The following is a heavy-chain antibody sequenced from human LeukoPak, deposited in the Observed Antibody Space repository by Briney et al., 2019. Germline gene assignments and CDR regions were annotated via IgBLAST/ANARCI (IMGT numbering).Heavy chain of an antibody. CDR1: GFTFSDYY. Sequence: GGSLRLSCAASGFTFSDYYMSWLRQAPGKGLEWVSYISGSGSTIYYADSVKGRFTISKDTSKNQVVLTMTNMDPVDTASYYCARMGCGSYPNFFDYWGQGILVTVSS. J-gene: IGHJ4*02. CDR3: ARMGCGSYPNFFDY. CDR2: ISGSGSTI. V-gene: IGHV3-11*01. D-gene: IGHD1-26*01.